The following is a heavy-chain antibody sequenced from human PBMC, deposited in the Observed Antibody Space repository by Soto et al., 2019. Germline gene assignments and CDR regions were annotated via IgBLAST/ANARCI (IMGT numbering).Heavy chain of an antibody. D-gene: IGHD6-6*01. J-gene: IGHJ4*02. Sequence: AASVKVSCKASGGTFSSYAISWVRQAPGQGLEWVGGIIPIFGTANYAQKFQGRVTITADESTSTAYMELSSLRSEDTAVYYCARDAGIAARRLDYWGQGTLVTVSS. V-gene: IGHV1-69*13. CDR1: GGTFSSYA. CDR3: ARDAGIAARRLDY. CDR2: IIPIFGTA.